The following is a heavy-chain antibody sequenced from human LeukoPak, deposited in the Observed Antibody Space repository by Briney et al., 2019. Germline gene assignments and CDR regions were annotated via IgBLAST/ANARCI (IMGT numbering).Heavy chain of an antibody. D-gene: IGHD6-19*01. CDR1: GYSISSGYY. CDR3: ARLVYSSGWYVYYYYYMDV. J-gene: IGHJ6*03. CDR2: IYHSGRT. V-gene: IGHV4-38-2*02. Sequence: EASETLSLTCTVSGYSISSGYYWGWIRQPPGKGLEWIGSIYHSGRTYYNPSLKSRVTISVDTSKNQFSLKLSSVTAADTAVYYCARLVYSSGWYVYYYYYMDVWGKGTTVTISS.